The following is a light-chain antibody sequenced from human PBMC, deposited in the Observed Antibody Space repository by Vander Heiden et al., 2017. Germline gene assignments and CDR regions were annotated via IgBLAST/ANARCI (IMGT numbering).Light chain of an antibody. V-gene: IGKV4-1*01. CDR2: WAT. CDR1: QSLLYSSNNKNY. J-gene: IGKJ1*01. CDR3: RQYYTTPSWT. Sequence: IVMTQSPDFLAVSLGERATINCKSSQSLLYSSNNKNYLAWEQQRPGQPPKLLMYWATTREAGVPERCSGAGAGRDFTLTIISMQSEDVAVEYCRQYYTTPSWTFGQGTKVEIK.